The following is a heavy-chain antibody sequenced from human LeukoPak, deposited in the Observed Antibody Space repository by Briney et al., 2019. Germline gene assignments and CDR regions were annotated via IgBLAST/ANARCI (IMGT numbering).Heavy chain of an antibody. V-gene: IGHV1-2*02. CDR3: ARVLEQPGYYYYYYMDV. Sequence: ASVKVSCKASGYTFTGYYTHWVRQAPGQGLEWMGWINPNSGGTNYAQKFQGRVTMTRDTSISTAYMELSRLRSDDTAVYYCARVLEQPGYYYYYYMDVWGKGTTVTVSS. D-gene: IGHD3-3*01. CDR1: GYTFTGYY. CDR2: INPNSGGT. J-gene: IGHJ6*03.